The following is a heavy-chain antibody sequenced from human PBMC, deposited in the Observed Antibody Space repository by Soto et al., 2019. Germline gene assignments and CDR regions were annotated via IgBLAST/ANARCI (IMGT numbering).Heavy chain of an antibody. V-gene: IGHV4-31*03. CDR2: IFYRGNA. CDR3: ARSVVYCSSGSCYEMDY. CDR1: SGSISSDAYY. D-gene: IGHD2-15*01. Sequence: SETLSLTCTVSSGSISSDAYYWNWIRQHPGKGLEWIGYIFYRGNAYYNPSLKSRVTISVDTSKNQFSLKLNSVTAADTAVYYCARSVVYCSSGSCYEMDYWGQGALVTVSS. J-gene: IGHJ4*02.